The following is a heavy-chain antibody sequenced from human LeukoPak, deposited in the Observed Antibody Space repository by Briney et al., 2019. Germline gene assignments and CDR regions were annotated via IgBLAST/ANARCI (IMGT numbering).Heavy chain of an antibody. Sequence: SETLSLTCTVSGGSISSYYWSWIRQPAGKGLEWIGRFYTSGSTNYNPSLKSRVTMSVDTSKNQFSLKLSSVTAADTAVYYCARDGRFAVNYYYYGMDVWGQGTTVTVSS. J-gene: IGHJ6*02. V-gene: IGHV4-4*07. CDR1: GGSISSYY. D-gene: IGHD3-16*01. CDR3: ARDGRFAVNYYYYGMDV. CDR2: FYTSGST.